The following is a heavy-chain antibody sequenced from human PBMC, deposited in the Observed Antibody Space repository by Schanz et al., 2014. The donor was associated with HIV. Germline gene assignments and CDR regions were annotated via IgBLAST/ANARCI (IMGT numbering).Heavy chain of an antibody. CDR2: ISYDGSNK. Sequence: VQLVESGGVVVQPGGSLRLSCAASGFTFRSYGMHWVRQAPGKGLEWVAVISYDGSNKYYGDSSKGRFTISRDNSKNTLYLQMNSLRPEDTAVYYCAKDAGGAMDVWGQGTTVTVSS. J-gene: IGHJ6*02. CDR1: GFTFRSYG. D-gene: IGHD3-16*01. V-gene: IGHV3-30*18. CDR3: AKDAGGAMDV.